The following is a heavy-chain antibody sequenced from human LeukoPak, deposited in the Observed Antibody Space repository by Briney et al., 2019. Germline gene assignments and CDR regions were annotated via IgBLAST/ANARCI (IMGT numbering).Heavy chain of an antibody. V-gene: IGHV1-69*05. Sequence: ASVTVSCKAPGGTFSSYAISWVRQASGQGLEWMGGIIPIFGTANYAQKFQGRVTITTDESTSTAYMELSSLRSEDTAVYYCARQNQLLYGYYFDYWGQGTLVTVSS. D-gene: IGHD2-2*02. CDR1: GGTFSSYA. CDR2: IIPIFGTA. CDR3: ARQNQLLYGYYFDY. J-gene: IGHJ4*02.